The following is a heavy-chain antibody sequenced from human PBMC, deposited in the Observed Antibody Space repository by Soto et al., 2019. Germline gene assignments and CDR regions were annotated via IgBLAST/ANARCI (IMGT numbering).Heavy chain of an antibody. CDR1: GFTFSNYA. CDR2: TSGGGGGT. V-gene: IGHV3-23*01. Sequence: RLSCSVSGFTFSNYAMSRVRQAPGKGLEWVSSTSGGGGGTHYADSMKGRFTISRDNSKNTLYLEMNRLRADDTAVYYCAKGSKYDILTVSHAFDSGGQGPLVTSPQ. J-gene: IGHJ4*02. D-gene: IGHD3-9*01. CDR3: AKGSKYDILTVSHAFDS.